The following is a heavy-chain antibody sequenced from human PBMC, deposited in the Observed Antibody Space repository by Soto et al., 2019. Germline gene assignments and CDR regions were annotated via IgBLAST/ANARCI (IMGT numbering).Heavy chain of an antibody. V-gene: IGHV1-69*12. J-gene: IGHJ4*02. D-gene: IGHD5-18*01. CDR2: IIAVFGTV. CDR1: GGIFRSFA. CDR3: ARGSGYSHGYLDH. Sequence: QVQLVQSGAEVKKPGSSVKVSCKASGGIFRSFAISWVRQAPGQGLEWMGGIIAVFGTVNYAQKFQGRVTITADESTSTAYMELSSLTSEDTAVYYCARGSGYSHGYLDHWGQGPLVTVSS.